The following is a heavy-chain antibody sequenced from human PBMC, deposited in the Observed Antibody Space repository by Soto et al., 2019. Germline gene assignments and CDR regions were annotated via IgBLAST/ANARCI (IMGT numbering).Heavy chain of an antibody. CDR3: ATDLIVSRCSGGSCYHKFDP. D-gene: IGHD2-15*01. CDR1: GYILTELS. J-gene: IGHJ5*02. Sequence: ASVKVSCKVSGYILTELSMHWVRQAPGKGLEWMGGFDPEDGETIYAQKFQGRVTMTEDTSTDTAYMELSSLRSEDTAVYYCATDLIVSRCSGGSCYHKFDPWGQGTLVTVSS. V-gene: IGHV1-24*01. CDR2: FDPEDGET.